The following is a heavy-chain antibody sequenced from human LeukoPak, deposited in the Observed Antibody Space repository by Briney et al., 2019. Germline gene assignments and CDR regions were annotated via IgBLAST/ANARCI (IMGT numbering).Heavy chain of an antibody. CDR2: IYTSGTT. CDR3: ARAPTGTGGWNWFDP. D-gene: IGHD1-1*01. CDR1: GGSISSYY. V-gene: IGHV4-4*07. Sequence: SETLSLTCTVSGGSISSYYWRWIRQPAGKGLELIGRIYTSGTTNYNPSLKSRVTMSVDTSKHQFSLTLSSVTAADTAVYYCARAPTGTGGWNWFDPWGQGTLVTVSS. J-gene: IGHJ5*02.